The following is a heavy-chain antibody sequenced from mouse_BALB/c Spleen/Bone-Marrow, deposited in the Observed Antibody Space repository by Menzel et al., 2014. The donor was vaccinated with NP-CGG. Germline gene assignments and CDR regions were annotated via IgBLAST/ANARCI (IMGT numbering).Heavy chain of an antibody. D-gene: IGHD1-2*01. V-gene: IGHV1-54*01. J-gene: IGHJ4*01. Sequence: VQLQQSGAELVRPGTSVKVSCKASGYAFXNYLIEWVKQRPGQGLEWIGVINPGSGGTNYNEKFKGKATLTADKSSSTAYMRLSSLTSDDSAVYFCARGGDYGFMDYWGQGTSVTVSS. CDR2: INPGSGGT. CDR3: ARGGDYGFMDY. CDR1: GYAFXNYL.